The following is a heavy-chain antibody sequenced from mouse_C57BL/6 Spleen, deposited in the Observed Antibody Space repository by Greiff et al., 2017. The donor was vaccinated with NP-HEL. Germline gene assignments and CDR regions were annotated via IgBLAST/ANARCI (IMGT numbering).Heavy chain of an antibody. CDR2: ILPGSGST. CDR1: GYTFTGYW. CDR3: ARGGGAALYGSSRYFDY. Sequence: VQLQQSGAELMKPGASVKLSCKATGYTFTGYWIEWVKQRPGHGLEWIGEILPGSGSTNYNEKFKGKATFTADTSSNTAYMQLSSLPTEDSAIYDCARGGGAALYGSSRYFDYWGQGTTLTVSS. V-gene: IGHV1-9*01. D-gene: IGHD1-1*01. J-gene: IGHJ2*01.